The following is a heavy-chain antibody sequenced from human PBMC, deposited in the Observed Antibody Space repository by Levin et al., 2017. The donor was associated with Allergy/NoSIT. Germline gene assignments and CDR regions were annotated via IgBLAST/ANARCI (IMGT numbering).Heavy chain of an antibody. V-gene: IGHV4-59*01. CDR3: ARDSSHYYYYYMDG. Sequence: ESLKISCTVSGCSISSYYWSWIRQPPGKGLEWIGYIYYSGSTNYNPSLKSRVTISVDTSKNQFSLKLSSVTAADTAVYYCARDSSHYYYYYMDGWGKGTTVTVS. D-gene: IGHD6-6*01. J-gene: IGHJ6*03. CDR2: IYYSGST. CDR1: GCSISSYY.